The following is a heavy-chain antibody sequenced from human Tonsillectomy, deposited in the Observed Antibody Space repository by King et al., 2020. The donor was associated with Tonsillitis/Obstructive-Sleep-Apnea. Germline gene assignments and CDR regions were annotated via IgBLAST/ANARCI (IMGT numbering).Heavy chain of an antibody. CDR2: IWYDGSNK. J-gene: IGHJ4*02. V-gene: IGHV3-33*01. CDR1: GFTFSSYG. Sequence: VQLVESGGGVVQPGRSLRLSCAASGFTFSSYGMHWVRQAPGKGLEGVVVIWYDGSNKYYADSVKGRFTISRDNSKNTVYLQMNSLRAEDTAVYYCARDAALGYCSGGRCYFDYWGQGTLVTVSS. D-gene: IGHD2-15*01. CDR3: ARDAALGYCSGGRCYFDY.